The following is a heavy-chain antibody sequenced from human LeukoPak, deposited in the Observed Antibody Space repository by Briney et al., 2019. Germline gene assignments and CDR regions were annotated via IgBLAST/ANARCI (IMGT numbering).Heavy chain of an antibody. J-gene: IGHJ4*02. Sequence: GMSLRLSCTASGFTFSSHAMHWVRQAPGKGLEWVAATSYDETKRYYADSVKGRFTISRDNSKNTLYLQLNSLRTEDTALYYCAKDFHRETGGIDYWGQGTLVTVSS. CDR2: TSYDETKR. CDR3: AKDFHRETGGIDY. CDR1: GFTFSSHA. V-gene: IGHV3-30*18. D-gene: IGHD1-26*01.